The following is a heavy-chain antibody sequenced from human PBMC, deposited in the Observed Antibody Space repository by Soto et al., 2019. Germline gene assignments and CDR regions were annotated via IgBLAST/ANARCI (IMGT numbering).Heavy chain of an antibody. D-gene: IGHD2-2*01. Sequence: QVQLQESGPGLVKPSQTLSLTCSVSGDYIHVGGYYWTWIRQRPGKGLEWMGYIYYTGKTYYNPSLESRLTMSVDRSKNQFSLRLTSVTAAATAVYFCGRDLTSNANCIDPWGQGTLVTVSS. CDR2: IYYTGKT. J-gene: IGHJ5*02. V-gene: IGHV4-30-4*01. CDR3: GRDLTSNANCIDP. CDR1: GDYIHVGGYY.